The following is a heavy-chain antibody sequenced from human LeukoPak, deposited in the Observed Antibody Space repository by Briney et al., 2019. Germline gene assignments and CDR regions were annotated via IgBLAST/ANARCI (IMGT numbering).Heavy chain of an antibody. D-gene: IGHD3-10*01. CDR2: IYHSGST. CDR3: ASVRRSGYGSGEIDY. J-gene: IGHJ4*02. V-gene: IGHV4-4*02. Sequence: SETLSLTCAVSGGSISSSNWWSWVRQPPGKGLEWIGEIYHSGSTNYNPSLKSRVTISVDTSKNQFSLKLSSVTAADTAVYYCASVRRSGYGSGEIDYWGQGTLVTVSS. CDR1: GGSISSSNW.